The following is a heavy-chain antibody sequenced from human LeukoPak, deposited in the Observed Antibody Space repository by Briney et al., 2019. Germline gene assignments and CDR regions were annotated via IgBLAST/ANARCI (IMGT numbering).Heavy chain of an antibody. Sequence: SETLSLTCTVSGGSISSSSYYWGWLRQPPGTGREWIGSIYYSGSTYYNPSLKSRVTISVDTSKNQFSLKLSSVTAADTAVYYCARYWGRAFDYWGQGTLVTVSS. CDR2: IYYSGST. J-gene: IGHJ4*02. D-gene: IGHD7-27*01. CDR1: GGSISSSSYY. V-gene: IGHV4-39*01. CDR3: ARYWGRAFDY.